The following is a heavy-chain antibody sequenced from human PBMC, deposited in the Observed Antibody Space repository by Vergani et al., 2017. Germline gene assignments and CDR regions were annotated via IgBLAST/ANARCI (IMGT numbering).Heavy chain of an antibody. D-gene: IGHD3-3*01. J-gene: IGHJ6*02. CDR3: ARGLYYDFWRGYYYGMDV. CDR1: GGTFSSYA. Sequence: QVQLVQSGAEVKKPGSSVKVSCKASGGTFSSYAISWVRQAPGQGLEWMGGIIPIFGTANYAQKFQGRVTSTADKSTSTAYMELSSLRSEDTAVYYCARGLYYDFWRGYYYGMDVWGQGTTVTVSS. CDR2: IIPIFGTA. V-gene: IGHV1-69*06.